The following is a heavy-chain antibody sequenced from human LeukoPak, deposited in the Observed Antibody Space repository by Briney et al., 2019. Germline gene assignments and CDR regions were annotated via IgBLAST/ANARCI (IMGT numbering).Heavy chain of an antibody. CDR3: ARGNDFWSGYYADYFDY. V-gene: IGHV4-39*07. CDR2: IYYSGST. D-gene: IGHD3-3*01. Sequence: SETPSLTCTVSGGSISSSSYYWGWIRQPPGKGLEWIGSIYYSGSTYYNPSLKSRVTISVDTSKNQFSLKLSSVTAADTAVYYCARGNDFWSGYYADYFDYWGQGTLVTVSS. J-gene: IGHJ4*02. CDR1: GGSISSSSYY.